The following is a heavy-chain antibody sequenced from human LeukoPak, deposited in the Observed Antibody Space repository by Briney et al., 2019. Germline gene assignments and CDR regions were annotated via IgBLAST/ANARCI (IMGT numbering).Heavy chain of an antibody. Sequence: ASETLSLTCTVSGYSISSYYYWGWIRQPPGKGLEWIGSIYHSGSTYYNPSLKGRVTISRDTSKNQFSLRLSSVTAADTAVYYCARASYSYDINGWVPFDYWGQGTLVTVSS. V-gene: IGHV4-38-2*02. CDR2: IYHSGST. J-gene: IGHJ4*02. CDR3: ARASYSYDINGWVPFDY. D-gene: IGHD3-22*01. CDR1: GYSISSYYY.